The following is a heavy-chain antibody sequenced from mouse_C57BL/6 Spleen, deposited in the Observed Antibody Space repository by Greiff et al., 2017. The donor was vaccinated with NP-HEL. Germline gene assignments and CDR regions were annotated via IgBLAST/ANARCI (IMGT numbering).Heavy chain of an antibody. D-gene: IGHD2-4*01. CDR2: ISDGGSYT. J-gene: IGHJ4*01. Sequence: EVHLVESGGGLVKPGGSLKLSCAASGFTFSSYAMSWVRQTPEKRLEWVATISDGGSYTYYPDNVKGRFTISRDNAKNNLYLQMSHLKSEDTAMYYCARGAMITKAMDYWGQGTSVTVSS. CDR3: ARGAMITKAMDY. CDR1: GFTFSSYA. V-gene: IGHV5-4*01.